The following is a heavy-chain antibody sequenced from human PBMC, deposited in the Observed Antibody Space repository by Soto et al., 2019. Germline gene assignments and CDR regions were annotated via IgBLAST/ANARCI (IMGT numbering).Heavy chain of an antibody. D-gene: IGHD4-17*01. V-gene: IGHV3-66*01. CDR3: AREAGLRDSWYFDL. CDR1: GFTVSSKY. Sequence: EVQVVESGGGLVQPGGSLRLSCEASGFTVSSKYMSWVRQSPGKGLEWVSVFYTGDTTYYADSVRGRFIISRDNSKNTLYLQMNSLRAEDTAVYYCAREAGLRDSWYFDLWGRGTLVTVSS. CDR2: FYTGDTT. J-gene: IGHJ2*01.